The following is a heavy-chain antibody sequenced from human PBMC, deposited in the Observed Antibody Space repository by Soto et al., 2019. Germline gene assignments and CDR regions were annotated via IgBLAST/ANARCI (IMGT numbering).Heavy chain of an antibody. CDR3: ATGDPLIWFGEKGYHGMDV. Sequence: QVQLQESGPGLVKPSETLSLTCTVSGGSISSYYWSWIRQPPGKGLEWIGYIYYSGSTNYNPSLKRRVHISVDTSNTQCPLKLSIVTAADTALYYCATGDPLIWFGEKGYHGMDVWGQGTTVTVSS. CDR2: IYYSGST. CDR1: GGSISSYY. V-gene: IGHV4-59*01. D-gene: IGHD3-10*01. J-gene: IGHJ6*02.